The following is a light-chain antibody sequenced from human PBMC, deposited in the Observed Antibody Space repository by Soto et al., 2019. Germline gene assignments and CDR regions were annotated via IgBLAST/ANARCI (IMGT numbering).Light chain of an antibody. CDR2: EVS. Sequence: QSALTQPASVSGSPGQSITISCTGTSSDVGGYNYVSWYQQQSGKAPKLIIHEVSNRPSGVSNRFSGSKSGNTASLTISGLQAEDEADSYCSSYTSSRAYVFGIGTKVTVL. J-gene: IGLJ1*01. CDR1: SSDVGGYNY. V-gene: IGLV2-14*01. CDR3: SSYTSSRAYV.